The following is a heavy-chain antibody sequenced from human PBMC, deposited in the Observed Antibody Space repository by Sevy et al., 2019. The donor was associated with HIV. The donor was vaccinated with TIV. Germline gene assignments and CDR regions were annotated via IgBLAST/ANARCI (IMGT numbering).Heavy chain of an antibody. J-gene: IGHJ3*01. V-gene: IGHV3-30-3*01. CDR3: VRETTMLPRGAFDF. Sequence: GALRLSCAASGFTFSSYPMHWVRQAPGKGLEWVSFISFDGTDKYYADSVKGRFTITRDNSKNTLFLQMNSLRAEDTAVYYCVRETTMLPRGAFDFWGQGTMVTVSS. CDR2: ISFDGTDK. CDR1: GFTFSSYP. D-gene: IGHD3-10*01.